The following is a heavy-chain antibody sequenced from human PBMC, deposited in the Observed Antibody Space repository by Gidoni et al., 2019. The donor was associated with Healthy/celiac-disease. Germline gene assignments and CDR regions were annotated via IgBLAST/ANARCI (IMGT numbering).Heavy chain of an antibody. J-gene: IGHJ4*02. D-gene: IGHD1-26*01. CDR1: GYSFTSYW. CDR2: IYPGDSDT. CDR3: ARYREGSYYGGLYFDY. V-gene: IGHV5-51*01. Sequence: EVQLVQSGAEVKKPGESLKISCKGSGYSFTSYWVGWVRQMPGKGLEWMGIIYPGDSDTRYSPSFQGQVTISADKSISTAYLQWSSLKASDTAMYYCARYREGSYYGGLYFDYWGQGTLVTVSS.